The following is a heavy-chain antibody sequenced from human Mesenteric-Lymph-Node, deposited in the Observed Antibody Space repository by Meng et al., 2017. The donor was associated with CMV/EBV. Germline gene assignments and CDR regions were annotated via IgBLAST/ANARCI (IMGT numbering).Heavy chain of an antibody. CDR3: ARDYDAYGMDV. CDR1: GGSISSHY. V-gene: IGHV4-59*11. CDR2: IYYTGRT. D-gene: IGHD3-3*01. Sequence: SETLSLTCTVSGGSISSHYWSWIRQPPGKGLEWIGYIYYTGRTNYNPSLKSRVTISVDTSKNQFSLMLSSVTAADTAVYYCARDYDAYGMDVWGQGTTVTVSS. J-gene: IGHJ6*02.